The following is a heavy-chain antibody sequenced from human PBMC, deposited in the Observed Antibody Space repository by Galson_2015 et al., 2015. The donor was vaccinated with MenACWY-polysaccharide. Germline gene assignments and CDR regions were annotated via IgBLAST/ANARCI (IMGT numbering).Heavy chain of an antibody. CDR2: ISSDSNHI. CDR3: ASRRRFRTGSGPEDY. CDR1: GFSFSTYS. Sequence: SLRLSCAASGFSFSTYSMIWVRQAPGKGLEWVSAISSDSNHIYYADSVKGRFTISRDNARNSLYLQMNSLRGEDTAVYYCASRRRFRTGSGPEDYWGQGTLVTVSS. D-gene: IGHD1/OR15-1a*01. J-gene: IGHJ4*02. V-gene: IGHV3-21*01.